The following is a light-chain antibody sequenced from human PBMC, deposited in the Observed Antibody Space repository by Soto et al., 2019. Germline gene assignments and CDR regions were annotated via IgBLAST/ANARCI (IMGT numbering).Light chain of an antibody. CDR2: DVT. CDR1: SSDIGGYNY. Sequence: QSALTQPASVSGSPGQSITISCTGTSSDIGGYNYVSWYQQHPVKAPKLVIYDVTNRPSGVSNRFSGSKSANTASLTISGLQAEDEASYYCSSYTSRNNWVFGGGTKLTVL. J-gene: IGLJ3*02. V-gene: IGLV2-14*03. CDR3: SSYTSRNNWV.